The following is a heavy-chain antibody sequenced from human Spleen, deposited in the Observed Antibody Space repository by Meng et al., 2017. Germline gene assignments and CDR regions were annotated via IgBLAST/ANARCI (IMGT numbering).Heavy chain of an antibody. CDR1: GFNFRDYY. CDR2: ISGSGETI. D-gene: IGHD4-17*01. V-gene: IGHV3-11*04. Sequence: GESLKISCAGSGFNFRDYYMTWIRQAPQKGLEWVSYISGSGETIYYADSVKGRFSISRDNAEHSVYLEMNSLRAEDTARYYCVFGYGESRFAYGMDVWGQGTLVTVSS. CDR3: VFGYGESRFAYGMDV. J-gene: IGHJ6*02.